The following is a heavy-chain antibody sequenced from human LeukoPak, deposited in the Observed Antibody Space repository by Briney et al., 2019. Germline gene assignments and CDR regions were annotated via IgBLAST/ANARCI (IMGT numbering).Heavy chain of an antibody. Sequence: ASVKVSCKASGYTFTSYGISRVRQAPGQGLEWMGWISAYNGNTNYAQKLQGRVTMTTDTSTSTAYMELRSLRSHDTAVYYCARGRGYCSNTSCYFRAFDIWGQGTMVTVSS. V-gene: IGHV1-18*01. CDR2: ISAYNGNT. D-gene: IGHD2-2*01. CDR3: ARGRGYCSNTSCYFRAFDI. CDR1: GYTFTSYG. J-gene: IGHJ3*02.